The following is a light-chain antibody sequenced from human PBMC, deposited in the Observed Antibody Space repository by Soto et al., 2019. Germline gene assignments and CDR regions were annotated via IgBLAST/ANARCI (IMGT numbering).Light chain of an antibody. J-gene: IGLJ3*02. CDR3: ALYMNSAIL. V-gene: IGLV8-61*01. Sequence: QTVVTQEPSFSVSPGGTVTLTCGLTSGSVSGSYYPSWYQQSPGQAPRTLIYNTNTRSSGVPDRFSGSILGNKAALTITGAQADDEADYYCALYMNSAILFGGGTKLTVL. CDR1: SGSVSGSYY. CDR2: NTN.